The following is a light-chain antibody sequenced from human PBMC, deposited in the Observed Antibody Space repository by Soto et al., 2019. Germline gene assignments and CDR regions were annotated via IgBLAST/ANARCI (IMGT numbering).Light chain of an antibody. J-gene: IGLJ2*01. Sequence: QSVLTQPPSVSGAPGQRVTISCTGSSSNIGAGYDVHWYQQLPGTAPQLLISGNSNRPSGVPDRFSGSKSGTSASLAITGLQAEDEADYYCQSYDSSLRGVVFGGGTKLTVL. V-gene: IGLV1-40*01. CDR1: SSNIGAGYD. CDR2: GNS. CDR3: QSYDSSLRGVV.